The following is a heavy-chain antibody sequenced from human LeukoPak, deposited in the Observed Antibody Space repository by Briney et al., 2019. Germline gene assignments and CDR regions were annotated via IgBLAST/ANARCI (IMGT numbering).Heavy chain of an antibody. V-gene: IGHV3-7*01. CDR2: IKQDGSQE. D-gene: IGHD3-3*01. CDR3: ARGVPYDSWSGPHYSDY. CDR1: RFTLSTYW. J-gene: IGHJ4*02. Sequence: GGSLRLSCAASRFTLSTYWMSWVRQAPGKGLEWVAHIKQDGSQEYYVDSVKGRFTISRDSAKNSLYLQMNSLRAEDTAVYYCARGVPYDSWSGPHYSDYWGQGALVTVSS.